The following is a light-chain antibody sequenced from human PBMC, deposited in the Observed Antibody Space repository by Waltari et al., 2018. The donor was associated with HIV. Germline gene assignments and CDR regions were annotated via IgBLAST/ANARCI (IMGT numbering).Light chain of an antibody. J-gene: IGKJ2*03. CDR3: QKYNSAPYS. V-gene: IGKV1-27*01. Sequence: IQMTQSPSSLSVSVGDRVTITCRASQGISNFLAWYQQKPGKVPELLIYAASTLKSGVSSRFSGSGSGTDFTLTISSLQPEDVATYYCQKYNSAPYSFGQGTKLEIK. CDR2: AAS. CDR1: QGISNF.